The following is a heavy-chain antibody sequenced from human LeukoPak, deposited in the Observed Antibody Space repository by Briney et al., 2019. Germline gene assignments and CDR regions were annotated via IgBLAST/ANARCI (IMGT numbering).Heavy chain of an antibody. CDR1: GYTFTSYD. J-gene: IGHJ4*02. CDR3: ARAQTAMARALIGY. D-gene: IGHD5-18*01. Sequence: ASVKVSCKASGYTFTSYDINWVRQATGQGLEWMGWMNPNSGNTGYAQKFQGRVTMTRNTSISTAYMELSSLRSEDTAVYYCARAQTAMARALIGYWGQGTLVTVSS. CDR2: MNPNSGNT. V-gene: IGHV1-8*01.